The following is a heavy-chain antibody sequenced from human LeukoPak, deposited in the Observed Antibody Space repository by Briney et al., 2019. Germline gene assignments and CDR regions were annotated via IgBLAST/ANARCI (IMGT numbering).Heavy chain of an antibody. J-gene: IGHJ4*02. CDR2: ISYDGSNK. CDR3: ARARFGELGVPDFDY. Sequence: PGGSLRLSCAASGNYWMHWVRQAPGKGLEWVAVISYDGSNKYYADSVKGRFTISRDKSKNMLYVQMNSLRAEDTAVYYCARARFGELGVPDFDYWGQGTLVTVSS. D-gene: IGHD3-10*01. V-gene: IGHV3-30*03. CDR1: GNYW.